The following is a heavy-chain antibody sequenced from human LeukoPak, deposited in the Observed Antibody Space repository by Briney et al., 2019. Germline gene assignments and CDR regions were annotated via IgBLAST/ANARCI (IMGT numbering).Heavy chain of an antibody. V-gene: IGHV4-4*09. Sequence: SETLSLTCAVSAASISNYYWSWLRQATGKGLEGIAYISTSASPNYNPSLKSRVSISLDTSKNRFSLNLNFVTAADTAVYYCASPRSGYRYTFDYWGQGALVTVSS. CDR3: ASPRSGYRYTFDY. CDR1: AASISNYY. J-gene: IGHJ4*02. CDR2: ISTSASP. D-gene: IGHD3-22*01.